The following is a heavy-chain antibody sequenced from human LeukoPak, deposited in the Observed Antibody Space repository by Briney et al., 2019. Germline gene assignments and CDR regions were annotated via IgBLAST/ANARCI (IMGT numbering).Heavy chain of an antibody. CDR2: LYYSGST. D-gene: IGHD5-24*01. Sequence: PSETLSLTCTVSGGSISSYYWSWIRQPPGKGLEWIGYLYYSGSTNYNPSLKSRVTISVDTSKNQFSLRLSSVTAADTAVYYCASYNGNWFDPWGQGTLVTVSP. CDR3: ASYNGNWFDP. V-gene: IGHV4-59*08. CDR1: GGSISSYY. J-gene: IGHJ5*02.